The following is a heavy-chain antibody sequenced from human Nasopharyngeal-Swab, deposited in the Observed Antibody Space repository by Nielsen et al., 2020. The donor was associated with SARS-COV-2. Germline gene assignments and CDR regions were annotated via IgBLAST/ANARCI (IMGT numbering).Heavy chain of an antibody. CDR3: AKMLTSDYGDYDNLDY. Sequence: VRPSGPGPGSPSGSYGLPWARQAPGKGLEWVAVISYDGSNKYYADSVKGRFTISRDNSKNTLYLQMNSLRAEDTAVYYCAKMLTSDYGDYDNLDYWGQGTLVTVSS. V-gene: IGHV3-30*18. CDR1: GSPSGSYG. J-gene: IGHJ4*02. CDR2: ISYDGSNK. D-gene: IGHD4-17*01.